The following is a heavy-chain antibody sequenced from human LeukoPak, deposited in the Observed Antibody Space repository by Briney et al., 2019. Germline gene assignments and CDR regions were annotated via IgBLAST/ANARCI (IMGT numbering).Heavy chain of an antibody. Sequence: SETLSLTCTVSGGSISSGGYYWRWIRQPPGKGLEWIGYIYHSGSTYYNPSLKSRVTISVDRSKNQFSLKLSSVTAADTAVYYCAREGRSSHDLYYYYYMDVWGKGTTVTVSS. V-gene: IGHV4-30-2*01. CDR3: AREGRSSHDLYYYYYMDV. J-gene: IGHJ6*03. CDR1: GGSISSGGYY. D-gene: IGHD6-6*01. CDR2: IYHSGST.